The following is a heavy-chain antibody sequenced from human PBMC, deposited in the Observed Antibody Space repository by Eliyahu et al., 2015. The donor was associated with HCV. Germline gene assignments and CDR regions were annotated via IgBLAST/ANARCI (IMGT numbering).Heavy chain of an antibody. D-gene: IGHD2-2*02. V-gene: IGHV3-23*01. CDR1: GFTFSSYA. CDR3: AKDGTLSAAILLGYFQH. CDR2: ISGSGGST. J-gene: IGHJ1*01. Sequence: EVQLLESGGGLVQPGGSLRLSCAASGFTFSSYAMSWVRQAPGKGLGWVSAISGSGGSTYYADSVKGRFTISRDNSKNTLYLQMNSLRAEDTAVYYCAKDGTLSAAILLGYFQHWGQGTLVTVSS.